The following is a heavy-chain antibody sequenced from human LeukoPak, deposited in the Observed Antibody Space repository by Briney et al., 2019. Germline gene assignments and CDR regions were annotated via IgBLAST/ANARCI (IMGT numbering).Heavy chain of an antibody. CDR3: ARRGDDFWSGYYTGLAFDI. V-gene: IGHV1-2*02. Sequence: ASVKVSCKASGYTFTGYYLHWVRQAPGQGLEWMGWINPNSGGTNYAQKFQGRVTMTRDTSISTAYMELSRLRSDDTAVYYCARRGDDFWSGYYTGLAFDIWGQGTMVTASS. CDR2: INPNSGGT. D-gene: IGHD3-3*01. J-gene: IGHJ3*02. CDR1: GYTFTGYY.